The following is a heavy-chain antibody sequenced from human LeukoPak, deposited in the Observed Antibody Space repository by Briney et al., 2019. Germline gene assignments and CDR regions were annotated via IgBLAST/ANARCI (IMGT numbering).Heavy chain of an antibody. Sequence: GGSLRLSCAASGFTFSRYAMHWVRQAPGKGLEYVSGISSNGNRTYYANSVKGRFTISRDNAQNSLYLQMNSLRVEDTAIYYCARDPYNGAYSEGYYYYYMDVWGKGTTVTVSS. D-gene: IGHD1-1*01. CDR1: GFTFSRYA. CDR3: ARDPYNGAYSEGYYYYYMDV. CDR2: ISSNGNRT. V-gene: IGHV3-64*01. J-gene: IGHJ6*03.